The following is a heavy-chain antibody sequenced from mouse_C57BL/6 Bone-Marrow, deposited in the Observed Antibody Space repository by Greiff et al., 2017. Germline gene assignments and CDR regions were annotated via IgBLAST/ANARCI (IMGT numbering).Heavy chain of an antibody. CDR1: GFTFSSYA. CDR3: ARGTTVVDYYAMDY. D-gene: IGHD1-1*01. Sequence: DVKVEESGGGLVKPGGSLKLSCAASGFTFSSYAMSWVRQTPEKRLEWVATISDGGSYTYYPDNVKGRFTISRDNAKNNLYLQMSHLKSEDTAMYYCARGTTVVDYYAMDYWGQGTSVTVSS. J-gene: IGHJ4*01. V-gene: IGHV5-4*03. CDR2: ISDGGSYT.